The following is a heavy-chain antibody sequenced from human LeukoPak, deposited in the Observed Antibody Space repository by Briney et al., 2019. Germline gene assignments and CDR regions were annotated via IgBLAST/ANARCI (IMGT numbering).Heavy chain of an antibody. J-gene: IGHJ4*02. D-gene: IGHD1-26*01. V-gene: IGHV3-21*04. Sequence: GGSLRLSCAASGFTFSSYSMNWVRQAPGKGLEWVSSISSSSSYIYYADSVKGRFTISRDNSKNTLYLQMNSLRAEDTAVYYCAKETSRIGGSMASFDYWGQGTLVTVSS. CDR1: GFTFSSYS. CDR2: ISSSSSYI. CDR3: AKETSRIGGSMASFDY.